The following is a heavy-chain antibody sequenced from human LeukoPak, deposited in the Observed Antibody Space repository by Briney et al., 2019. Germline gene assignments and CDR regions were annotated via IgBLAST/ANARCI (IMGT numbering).Heavy chain of an antibody. CDR3: ARWPSGGVTIFGVVGDWYFDL. CDR1: GFTFSSYG. V-gene: IGHV3-30*02. CDR2: IRYDGSNK. J-gene: IGHJ2*01. Sequence: GGSLRLSCAASGFTFSSYGMHWVRQAPGTGLEWVAFIRYDGSNKYYADSVKGRFTISRDNYKNTLYLQMNSLRAEDTAVYDCARWPSGGVTIFGVVGDWYFDLWGRGTLVTVSS. D-gene: IGHD3-3*01.